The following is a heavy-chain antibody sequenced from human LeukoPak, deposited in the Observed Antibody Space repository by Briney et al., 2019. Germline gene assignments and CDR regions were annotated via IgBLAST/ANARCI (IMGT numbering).Heavy chain of an antibody. CDR2: INDSGST. V-gene: IGHV4-34*01. D-gene: IGHD6-6*01. J-gene: IGHJ4*02. Sequence: SETLSLTCAVYGGSFSGYYWSWIRQPPGKGLEWIGEINDSGSTNYNPSLKSRVTISVDTSNNRVSLKVDSVTAADTAVYYCARGPWSSLSRVFDYWGQGTLVTVSS. CDR1: GGSFSGYY. CDR3: ARGPWSSLSRVFDY.